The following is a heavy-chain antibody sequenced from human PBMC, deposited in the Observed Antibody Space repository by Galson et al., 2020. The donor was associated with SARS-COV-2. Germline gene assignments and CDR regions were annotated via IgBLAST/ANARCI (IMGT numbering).Heavy chain of an antibody. Sequence: ASVKVSCKASGYTFTSYGISWVRPAPGQGLEWMGWISAYNGNTNYAQQLQGRVPMTTDTSTSNAYMELRSLRSDDTAVYYFAREPEDIVLMVYAIVPYFDYWGQGTLVTVSS. CDR2: ISAYNGNT. CDR3: AREPEDIVLMVYAIVPYFDY. D-gene: IGHD2-8*01. J-gene: IGHJ4*02. CDR1: GYTFTSYG. V-gene: IGHV1-18*04.